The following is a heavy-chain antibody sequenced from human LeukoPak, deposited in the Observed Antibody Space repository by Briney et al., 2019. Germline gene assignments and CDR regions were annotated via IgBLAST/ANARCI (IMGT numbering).Heavy chain of an antibody. V-gene: IGHV1-69*13. CDR2: IIPIFGTT. Sequence: GASVKVSCKASGGTFSSYAISWVRQTPGQGREWMGGIIPIFGTTNYAQKSQGRVTITADESTSTAYMELSSLRSDDTAVYYCARDSRHYYDTSGYHHYFDYWGQGTLVTVSS. D-gene: IGHD3-22*01. J-gene: IGHJ4*02. CDR3: ARDSRHYYDTSGYHHYFDY. CDR1: GGTFSSYA.